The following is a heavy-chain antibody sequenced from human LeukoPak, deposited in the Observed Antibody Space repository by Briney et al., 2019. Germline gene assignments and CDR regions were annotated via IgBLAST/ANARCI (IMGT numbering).Heavy chain of an antibody. J-gene: IGHJ4*02. D-gene: IGHD3-22*01. CDR1: GFTFSNAW. CDR2: IKSKTDGGTT. Sequence: GGSLRLSCAASGFTFSNAWMSWVRQAPGKGLEWVGRIKSKTDGGTTDYAAPVKGRFTISRDDSKNALYLQMNSLKTEDTAVYYCTTDRGAYYYDSSGYYYPYYFDYWGQGTLATVSS. V-gene: IGHV3-15*01. CDR3: TTDRGAYYYDSSGYYYPYYFDY.